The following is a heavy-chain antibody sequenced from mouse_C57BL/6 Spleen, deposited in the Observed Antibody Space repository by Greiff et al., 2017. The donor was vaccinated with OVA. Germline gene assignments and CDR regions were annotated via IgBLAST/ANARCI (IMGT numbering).Heavy chain of an antibody. V-gene: IGHV1-9*01. CDR1: GYTFTGYW. Sequence: VQLQQSGAELMKPGASVKLSCKATGYTFTGYWIEWVKQRPGHGLEWIGEILPGSGCTNYNEKFKGKATFTADTSSNTAYMQLSSLTTEDSAIDYCARKANYYAMDYWGQGTSVTVSS. CDR2: ILPGSGCT. J-gene: IGHJ4*01. CDR3: ARKANYYAMDY.